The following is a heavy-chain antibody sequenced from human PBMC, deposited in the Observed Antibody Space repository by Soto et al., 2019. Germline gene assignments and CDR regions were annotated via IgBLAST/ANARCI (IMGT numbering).Heavy chain of an antibody. CDR3: SSLSSMDV. Sequence: ASVKVSCKASGYTFTSHDIHWLRQASGQGLEWMGSINPYSGSTAFAPKFQDRIAMTRDTSITTAYMELNSLSSGDTAVYFCSSLSSMDVWGQGTTVTVSS. CDR1: GYTFTSHD. D-gene: IGHD6-6*01. J-gene: IGHJ6*02. V-gene: IGHV1-8*01. CDR2: INPYSGST.